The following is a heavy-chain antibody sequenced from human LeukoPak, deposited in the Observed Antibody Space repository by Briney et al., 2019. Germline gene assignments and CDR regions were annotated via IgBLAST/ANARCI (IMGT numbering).Heavy chain of an antibody. Sequence: PSETLSLTCTVSGGSISSYYWSWIRQPPGKGLEWIGYIYYSGSTNYNPSLKSRVTISVDTSKNQFSLKLSSVTAADTAVYYCAMGGIWSGYGNDAFDIWGQGTMVTVSS. V-gene: IGHV4-59*01. D-gene: IGHD3-3*01. CDR1: GGSISSYY. CDR3: AMGGIWSGYGNDAFDI. J-gene: IGHJ3*02. CDR2: IYYSGST.